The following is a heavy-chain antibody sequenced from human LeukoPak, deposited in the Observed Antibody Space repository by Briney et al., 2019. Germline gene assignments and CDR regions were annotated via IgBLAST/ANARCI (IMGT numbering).Heavy chain of an antibody. D-gene: IGHD3-3*01. CDR3: ARSSTIFGVVSHFDY. CDR1: GGSISSYY. CDR2: IYTSGST. V-gene: IGHV4-4*09. J-gene: IGHJ4*02. Sequence: KASETLSLTCTVSGGSISSYYWSWIRQPPGKGLEWIGYIYTSGSTNYNPSLKSRVTISVDTSKNQFSLKLSSVTAADTAVYCCARSSTIFGVVSHFDYWGQGTLVTVSS.